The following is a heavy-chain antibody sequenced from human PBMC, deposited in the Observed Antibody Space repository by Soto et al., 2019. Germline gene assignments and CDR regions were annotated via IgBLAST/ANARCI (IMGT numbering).Heavy chain of an antibody. V-gene: IGHV3-48*02. D-gene: IGHD3-10*01. Sequence: EVQLVESGGGLVQPGGSLRLSCAGSRFTFSLYSMSWVRQAPGKGLEWVSYISRSSTGIHYADSVKGRFTISRDDVTNSMHLQMNSLRDGDTAVYYCARAVTWGLDVWGQGTTVSISS. CDR1: RFTFSLYS. CDR3: ARAVTWGLDV. CDR2: ISRSSTGI. J-gene: IGHJ6*01.